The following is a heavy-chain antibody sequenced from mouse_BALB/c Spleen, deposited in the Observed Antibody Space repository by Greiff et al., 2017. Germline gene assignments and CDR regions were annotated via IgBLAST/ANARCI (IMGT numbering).Heavy chain of an antibody. CDR3: ARGVRGFAY. Sequence: EVQGVESGGGLVQPGGSRKLSCAASGFTFSDYGMAWVRQAPGKGPEWVAFISNLAYSIYYADTVTGRFTISRENAKNTLYLEMSSLRSEDTAMYYCARGVRGFAYWGQGTLVTVSA. CDR1: GFTFSDYG. J-gene: IGHJ3*01. V-gene: IGHV5-15*02. D-gene: IGHD2-14*01. CDR2: ISNLAYSI.